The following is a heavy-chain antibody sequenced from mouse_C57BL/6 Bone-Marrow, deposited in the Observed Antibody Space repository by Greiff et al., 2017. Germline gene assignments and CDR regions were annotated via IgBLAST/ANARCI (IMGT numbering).Heavy chain of an antibody. CDR3: ARRGDYDGGWFAY. Sequence: VQLQQSGPELVKPGASVKMSCKASGYTFTDYNMHWVKQSHGKSLEWIGYINPNNGGTSYNQKFKGKATLTVNKSSSTAYMERRSLTSEDSAVYYCARRGDYDGGWFAYWGQGTLVTVSA. CDR2: INPNNGGT. J-gene: IGHJ3*01. V-gene: IGHV1-22*01. D-gene: IGHD2-4*01. CDR1: GYTFTDYN.